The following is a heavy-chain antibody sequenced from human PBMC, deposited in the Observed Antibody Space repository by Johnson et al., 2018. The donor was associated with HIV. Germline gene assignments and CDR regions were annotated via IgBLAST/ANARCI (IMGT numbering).Heavy chain of an antibody. D-gene: IGHD1-1*01. J-gene: IGHJ3*02. CDR1: GFTFDDYG. V-gene: IGHV3-20*04. CDR2: INSDGSSK. Sequence: VQLVESGGGVVRPGGSLRLSCAASGFTFDDYGMSWVRQAPGKGLEWVSGINSDGSSKRYADSVKGRFTISRDNAKNTLYLQMNSLRAEDTAVYYCTGGWYNLSAFDIWGQGTMVTVSS. CDR3: TGGWYNLSAFDI.